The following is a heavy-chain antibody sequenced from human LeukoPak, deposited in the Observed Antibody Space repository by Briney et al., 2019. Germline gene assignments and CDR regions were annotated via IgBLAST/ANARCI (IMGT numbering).Heavy chain of an antibody. J-gene: IGHJ3*02. D-gene: IGHD4-17*01. CDR1: GGSISSYY. CDR3: AREGARATVFAFDI. Sequence: SETLSLTCTVSGGSISSYYWSWIRQPPGKGLEWIGYIYYSGSTNYNPSLKSRVTISVDTSKNQFSLKLSSVTAADTAVYYCAREGARATVFAFDIWGQGTMVTVSS. V-gene: IGHV4-59*01. CDR2: IYYSGST.